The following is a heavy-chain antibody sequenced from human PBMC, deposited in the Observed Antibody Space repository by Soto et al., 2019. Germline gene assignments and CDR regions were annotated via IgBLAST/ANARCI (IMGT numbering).Heavy chain of an antibody. Sequence: QVQLHESGPGLVKPSGTLSLTCTISGASIISTNWCTWVRQSPGKGLEWIGQIHHSGTTTYNPSRQSRVSLSLDMSKHQFSLNLSSGTAADTAVYYCARGENFVGGSWGQGPLVIVSS. V-gene: IGHV4-4*02. CDR3: ARGENFVGGS. D-gene: IGHD3-16*01. CDR1: GASIISTNW. J-gene: IGHJ4*02. CDR2: IHHSGTT.